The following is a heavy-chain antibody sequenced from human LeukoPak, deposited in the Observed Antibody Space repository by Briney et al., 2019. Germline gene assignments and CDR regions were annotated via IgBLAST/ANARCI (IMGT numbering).Heavy chain of an antibody. D-gene: IGHD4-17*01. Sequence: PGGSLRLSCAASGFTFSGYSMNWVRQAPGKGLEWVSCISSSSTYIYYADSLKGRFTISRDNAKNTLYLQLNSLRAEDTAVYYCARNYGDYGSYPGRYGMDVWGQGTTVTASS. J-gene: IGHJ6*02. CDR3: ARNYGDYGSYPGRYGMDV. CDR2: ISSSSTYI. V-gene: IGHV3-21*01. CDR1: GFTFSGYS.